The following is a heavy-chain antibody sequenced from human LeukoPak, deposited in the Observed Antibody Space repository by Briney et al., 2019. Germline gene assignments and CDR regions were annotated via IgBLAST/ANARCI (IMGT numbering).Heavy chain of an antibody. CDR2: IYDSGST. Sequence: SETLSLTCTVSGGSIRSSYYYWGWIRQPPGKGLEWIGSIYDSGSTYYNPSLKSRVTISVDTFKNQFSLKLSSVTAADTAVYYCAAQSGYYSGGWFDPWGQGTLVTVSS. V-gene: IGHV4-39*07. J-gene: IGHJ5*02. CDR3: AAQSGYYSGGWFDP. D-gene: IGHD2-15*01. CDR1: GGSIRSSYYY.